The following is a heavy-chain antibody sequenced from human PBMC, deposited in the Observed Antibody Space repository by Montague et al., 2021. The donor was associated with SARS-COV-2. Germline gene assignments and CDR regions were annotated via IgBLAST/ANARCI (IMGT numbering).Heavy chain of an antibody. J-gene: IGHJ4*02. Sequence: SETLSLTCAVYGGSFSGYYWSWIRQPPGKGLEWIGEINHSGSTNYNPSLKSRVTISVDTSKNQFSLKRSSVTAADTAVYYCARGSTVTHYWGQGTLVTVSS. D-gene: IGHD4-17*01. CDR2: INHSGST. CDR3: ARGSTVTHY. CDR1: GGSFSGYY. V-gene: IGHV4-34*01.